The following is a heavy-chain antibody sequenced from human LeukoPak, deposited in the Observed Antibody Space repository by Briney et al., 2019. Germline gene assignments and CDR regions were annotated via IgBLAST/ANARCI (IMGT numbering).Heavy chain of an antibody. CDR1: GGSISSSSYS. CDR2: IYYSGST. V-gene: IGHV4-39*01. J-gene: IGHJ5*02. CDR3: ASQTTVTTIVNWFDP. Sequence: TSETLSLTCTVSGGSISSSSYSWGWIRQPPGKGLEWIGSIYYSGSTYYNPSLKSRVTISVDTSKNQFSLKLSSVTAADTAVYYCASQTTVTTIVNWFDPWGQGTLVTVSS. D-gene: IGHD4-17*01.